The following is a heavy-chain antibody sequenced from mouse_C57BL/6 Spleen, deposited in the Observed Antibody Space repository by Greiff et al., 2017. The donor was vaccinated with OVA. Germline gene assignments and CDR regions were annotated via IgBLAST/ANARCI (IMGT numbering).Heavy chain of an antibody. CDR2: IYPGDGDT. Sequence: VKLMESGPELVKPGASVKISCKASGYAFSSSWMNWVKQRPGKGLEWIGRIYPGDGDTNYNGKFKGKATLTADKSSSTAYMQLSSLTSEDSVVYFCARWDGDYWGQGTTLTVSS. V-gene: IGHV1-82*01. J-gene: IGHJ2*01. CDR1: GYAFSSSW. D-gene: IGHD4-1*01. CDR3: ARWDGDY.